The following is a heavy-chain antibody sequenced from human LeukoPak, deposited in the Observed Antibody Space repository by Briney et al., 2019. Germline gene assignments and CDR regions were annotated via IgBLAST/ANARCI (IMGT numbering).Heavy chain of an antibody. CDR2: ISYDGSNK. J-gene: IGHJ4*02. CDR3: AKDGIAVD. V-gene: IGHV3-30*18. D-gene: IGHD6-19*01. CDR1: GFTFSSYG. Sequence: AGGSLRLSCAASGFTFSSYGMHWVRQAPGKGLEWVAVISYDGSNKYYADSVKGRFTISRDNSKNTLYLQMSSLRAEDTAVYYCAKDGIAVDWGQGTLVTVSS.